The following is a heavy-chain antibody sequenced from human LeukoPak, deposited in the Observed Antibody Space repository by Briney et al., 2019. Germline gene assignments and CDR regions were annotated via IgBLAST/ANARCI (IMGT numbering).Heavy chain of an antibody. Sequence: PSETLSLTRAVYGGSFSGYYWSWIRQPPGKGLEWIGEINHSGSTNYNPSLKSRVTISVDTSKNQFSLKLSSVTAADTAVYYCARDYGDYEDYFDYWGQGTLVTVSS. CDR2: INHSGST. CDR1: GGSFSGYY. D-gene: IGHD4-17*01. J-gene: IGHJ4*02. V-gene: IGHV4-34*01. CDR3: ARDYGDYEDYFDY.